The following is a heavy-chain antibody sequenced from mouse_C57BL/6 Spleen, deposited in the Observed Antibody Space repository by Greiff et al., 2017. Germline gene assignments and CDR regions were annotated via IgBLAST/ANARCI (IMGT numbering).Heavy chain of an antibody. CDR3: AREDYGSSYVGYFDV. J-gene: IGHJ1*03. CDR1: GYAFSSSW. V-gene: IGHV1-82*01. CDR2: IYPGDGDT. D-gene: IGHD1-1*01. Sequence: VKLVESGPELVKPGASVKISCKASGYAFSSSWMNWVKQRPGKGLEWIGRIYPGDGDTNYNGKFKGKATLTADKSSSTAYMQLSSLTSEDSAVYFCAREDYGSSYVGYFDVWGTGTTVTVSS.